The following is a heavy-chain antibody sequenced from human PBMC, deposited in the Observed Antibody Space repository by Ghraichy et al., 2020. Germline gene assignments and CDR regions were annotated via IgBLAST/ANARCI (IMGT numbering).Heavy chain of an antibody. J-gene: IGHJ6*02. V-gene: IGHV1-69*13. CDR1: GGTFSSYA. CDR2: IIPIFGTA. Sequence: SVKVSCKASGGTFSSYAISWVRQAPGQGLEWMGGIIPIFGTANYAQKFQGRVTITADESTSTAYMELSSLRSEDTAVYYCASDEYYDFWSGYVEVHYYGIDVWGQGTTVTVSS. CDR3: ASDEYYDFWSGYVEVHYYGIDV. D-gene: IGHD3-3*01.